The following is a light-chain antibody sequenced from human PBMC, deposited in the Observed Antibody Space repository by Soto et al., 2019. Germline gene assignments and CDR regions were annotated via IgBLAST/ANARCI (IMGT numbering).Light chain of an antibody. CDR1: QAIYNC. J-gene: IGKJ4*01. Sequence: DIQMTQSPSSLSASVGDRVTITCRASQAIYNCLAWYQQKPGKVPTLLISAASTLQSGVPSRFSGSGSETDFTLTISSLQPEDVASYYCPKFSAVPTFGGGTKVEI. CDR2: AAS. V-gene: IGKV1-27*01. CDR3: PKFSAVPT.